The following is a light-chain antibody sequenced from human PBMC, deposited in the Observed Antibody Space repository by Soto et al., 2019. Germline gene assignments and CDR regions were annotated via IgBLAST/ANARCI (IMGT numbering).Light chain of an antibody. Sequence: EVVMTQSPATLSLSPGERATLSCRASQSVSSYLAWYQRKSGQAPRLLIYDASNRAPGIPARFSGSGSGTDFTLTISSLEPEDFAVYYCQQRYNWPRVTFGGGTKVEIK. CDR1: QSVSSY. V-gene: IGKV3-11*01. CDR2: DAS. CDR3: QQRYNWPRVT. J-gene: IGKJ4*01.